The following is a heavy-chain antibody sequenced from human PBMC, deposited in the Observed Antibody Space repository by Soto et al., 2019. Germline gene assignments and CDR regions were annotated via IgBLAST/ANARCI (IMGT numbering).Heavy chain of an antibody. CDR2: ITSNGGNT. Sequence: PGGSLRLSCAASGFTFSSYVMHWVRQAPGKGLEYVSAITSNGGNTDYASSVKGRFTISRDNSKNTLYLQMGSLRAEDMAVYYCARRIPFGYGMDVWGQGTTVTVSS. V-gene: IGHV3-64*01. J-gene: IGHJ6*02. D-gene: IGHD2-21*01. CDR3: ARRIPFGYGMDV. CDR1: GFTFSSYV.